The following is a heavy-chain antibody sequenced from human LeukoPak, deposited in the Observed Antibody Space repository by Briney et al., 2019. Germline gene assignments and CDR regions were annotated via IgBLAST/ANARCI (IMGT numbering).Heavy chain of an antibody. CDR2: VYHNGTP. CDR1: VGSISSGNW. V-gene: IGHV4-4*02. CDR3: ATAPILRGEAGEQYKYGMDV. D-gene: IGHD2-2*02. Sequence: ASGTLSLTCAVSVGSISSGNWWSWVRQSPGKGLEWIGEVYHNGTPNYNPSLKSRVTISADTFKNHFSLKLTSVTAADTAVYYCATAPILRGEAGEQYKYGMDVWGQGTTVIVSS. J-gene: IGHJ6*02.